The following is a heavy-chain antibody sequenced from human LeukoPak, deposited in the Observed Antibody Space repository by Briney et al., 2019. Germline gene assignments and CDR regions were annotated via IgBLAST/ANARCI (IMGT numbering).Heavy chain of an antibody. V-gene: IGHV4-59*01. Sequence: ASETLSLTCTVSGGSISSYYWSWIRQPPGKGLEWIGYIYYSGSTNCHPSLKSRVTISVDTSKNQFSLKLNSVTAADTAVYYCARGADFWSGYYSPLGDYWGQGTLVTVSS. CDR1: GGSISSYY. CDR2: IYYSGST. D-gene: IGHD3-3*01. CDR3: ARGADFWSGYYSPLGDY. J-gene: IGHJ4*02.